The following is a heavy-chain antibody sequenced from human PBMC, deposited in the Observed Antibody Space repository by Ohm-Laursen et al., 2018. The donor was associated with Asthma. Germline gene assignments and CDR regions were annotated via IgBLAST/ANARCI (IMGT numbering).Heavy chain of an antibody. CDR3: ARGPMHDYYFDN. CDR1: GGSISSGDYY. CDR2: IYYSGST. Sequence: SDTLSLTCTVSGGSISSGDYYWSWIRQPPGKGLEWIGYIYYSGSTYYNPSLKSRVTISVDTSKNQFSLNLSFVTAADTAMYYCARGPMHDYYFDNWGQGTLVTVSS. J-gene: IGHJ4*02. V-gene: IGHV4-30-4*02. D-gene: IGHD1-1*01.